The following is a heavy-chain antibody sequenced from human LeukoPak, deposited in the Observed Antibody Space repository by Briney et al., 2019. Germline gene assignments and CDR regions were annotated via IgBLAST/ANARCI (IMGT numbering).Heavy chain of an antibody. CDR3: VSGDYHLDY. D-gene: IGHD3-16*01. Sequence: SETLSLTCAVYGGSFSGYYWSWVRQPPGKGLEWIGEIDHSGSTNDNPSLKSRVTISVDTSKNQFSLKLSSVTAADTAVYYCVSGDYHLDYWGQGTLVTVSS. J-gene: IGHJ4*02. CDR2: IDHSGST. V-gene: IGHV4-34*01. CDR1: GGSFSGYY.